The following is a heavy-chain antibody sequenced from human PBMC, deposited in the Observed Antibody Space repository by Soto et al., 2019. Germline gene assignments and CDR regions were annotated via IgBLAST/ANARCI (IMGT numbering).Heavy chain of an antibody. V-gene: IGHV3-30-3*01. D-gene: IGHD3-3*01. J-gene: IGHJ6*02. CDR3: AREKYYDFWSGYYRRDYYYYGMDV. Sequence: GGSLRLSCAASGFTFSSYAMHWVRQAPGKGLEWVAVISYDGSNKYYADSVKGRFTISRDNSKNTLYLQMNSLRAEDTAVYYCAREKYYDFWSGYYRRDYYYYGMDVWGQGTTVTVSS. CDR2: ISYDGSNK. CDR1: GFTFSSYA.